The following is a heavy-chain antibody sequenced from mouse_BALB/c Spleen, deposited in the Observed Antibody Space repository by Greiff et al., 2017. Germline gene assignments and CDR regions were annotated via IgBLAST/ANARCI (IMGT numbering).Heavy chain of an antibody. CDR3: ARDIYYDYDAMDY. D-gene: IGHD2-1*01. V-gene: IGHV2-6-7*01. CDR1: GFSLTGYG. J-gene: IGHJ4*01. CDR2: IWGDGST. Sequence: QVQLQQSGPGLVAPSQSLSITCTVSGFSLTGYGVNWVRQPPGKGLEWLGMIWGDGSTDYNSALKSRLSISKDNSKSQVFLKMNSLQTDDTARYYCARDIYYDYDAMDYWGQGTSVTVSS.